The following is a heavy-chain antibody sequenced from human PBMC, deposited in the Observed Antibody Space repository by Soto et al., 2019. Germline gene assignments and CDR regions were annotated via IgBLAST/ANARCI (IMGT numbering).Heavy chain of an antibody. Sequence: GESLNISCKCSGYSFTSYWIGWVRQMPGKGLEWMGIIYPGDSDTRYSPSFQGQVTISADKSISTAYLQWSSLKASDTAMYYCARRGVTAYRSSSESVMDIWGQGTTVTLSS. CDR2: IYPGDSDT. CDR1: GYSFTSYW. D-gene: IGHD6-6*01. J-gene: IGHJ6*02. V-gene: IGHV5-51*01. CDR3: ARRGVTAYRSSSESVMDI.